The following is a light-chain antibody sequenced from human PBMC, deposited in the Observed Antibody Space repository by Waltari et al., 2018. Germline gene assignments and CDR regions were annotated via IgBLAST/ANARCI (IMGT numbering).Light chain of an antibody. Sequence: DIQMTQSPSTLSASVGDRVTITCRASQSISSWLAWYQQKPGKAPKVLIYKASSLESRVPSRFSGSGSGTEFTLTISSLQPDDFATYYCQQYNSYSGTFGQGTKVEIK. CDR3: QQYNSYSGT. V-gene: IGKV1-5*03. CDR2: KAS. CDR1: QSISSW. J-gene: IGKJ1*01.